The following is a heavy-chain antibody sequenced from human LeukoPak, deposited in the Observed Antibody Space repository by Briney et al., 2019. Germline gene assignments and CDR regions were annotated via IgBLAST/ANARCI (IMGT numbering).Heavy chain of an antibody. CDR1: GYAFSGCHY. Sequence: PGDTLCLTCAVSGYAFSGCHYRGWIRPPPGEGVEGIGYIYYSGSTNYTASLKSRFTISVDTSKNDFSLKLNSVSAEDTAVYYCARNRGGWLDNLDYWGQGTLVTVSS. CDR3: ARNRGGWLDNLDY. D-gene: IGHD6-19*01. V-gene: IGHV4-28*01. J-gene: IGHJ4*02. CDR2: IYYSGST.